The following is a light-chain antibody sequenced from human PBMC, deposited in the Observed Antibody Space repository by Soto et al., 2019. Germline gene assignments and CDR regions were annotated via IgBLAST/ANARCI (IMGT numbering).Light chain of an antibody. CDR1: QSVSSY. J-gene: IGKJ2*01. V-gene: IGKV3-11*01. CDR2: DAS. CDR3: QQRSSWSRT. Sequence: EIVLTQSPATLSLSPGERATLSCRASQSVSSYLAWYQQKPGQTPRLLIYDASNLVTGIPARFSGSWSGTDFTLTISSLEPEDFAVYYCQQRSSWSRTFGQGTKLEIK.